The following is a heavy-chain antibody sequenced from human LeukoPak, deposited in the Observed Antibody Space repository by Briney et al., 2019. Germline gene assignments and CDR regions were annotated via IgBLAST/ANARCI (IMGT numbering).Heavy chain of an antibody. CDR1: GYTFTSYA. D-gene: IGHD3-22*01. CDR2: INAGNGNT. Sequence: ASVKVSCKAPGYTFTSYAMHWVRQAPGQRLEWMGWINAGNGNTKYSQKFQGRVTITRDTSASTAYMELSSLRSEDTAVYYCARDFSGYYYYFDYWGQGTLVTVSS. CDR3: ARDFSGYYYYFDY. V-gene: IGHV1-3*01. J-gene: IGHJ4*02.